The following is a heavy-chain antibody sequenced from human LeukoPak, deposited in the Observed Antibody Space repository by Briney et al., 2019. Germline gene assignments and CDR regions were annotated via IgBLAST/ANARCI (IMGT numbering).Heavy chain of an antibody. CDR1: GFNFNTYT. J-gene: IGHJ4*02. V-gene: IGHV3-74*03. CDR2: INPDGRST. CDR3: ATGGIDSRYYFDN. D-gene: IGHD3-10*01. Sequence: SGGSLRLSCAASGFNFNTYTMNWVRQAPGKGLVWVSRINPDGRSTTYADSVKGRFTISRDNAKNTLYLQMNSLRVEDTAVYYCATGGIDSRYYFDNWGQGTLVTVSS.